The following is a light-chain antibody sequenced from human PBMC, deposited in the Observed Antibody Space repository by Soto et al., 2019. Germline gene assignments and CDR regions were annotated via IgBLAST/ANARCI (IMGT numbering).Light chain of an antibody. V-gene: IGKV1-39*01. CDR3: QQSYSTHLT. J-gene: IGKJ1*01. CDR1: QTVTKY. Sequence: DIPMTQSPSSLSASIGDRVTITCRSSQTVTKYLNWYQQNPGKAPKLLIYAASSLQSGVPSRFSGSGSGTDFTLTISSLQPEDFASYYCQQSYSTHLTFGQGTKV. CDR2: AAS.